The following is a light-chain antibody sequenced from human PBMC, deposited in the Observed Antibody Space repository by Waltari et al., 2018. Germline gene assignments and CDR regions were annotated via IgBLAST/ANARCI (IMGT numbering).Light chain of an antibody. Sequence: EIVLTQSPATLSLSPGERATLSCSASQSVSNQLAWYQQNPGQAPRLLIYDASSRAIGIPARFSGSGSGTDFTLTISSLDPEDFAVYYCQQHSNWPLTFGGGTKVEIK. J-gene: IGKJ4*01. CDR2: DAS. V-gene: IGKV3-11*01. CDR1: QSVSNQ. CDR3: QQHSNWPLT.